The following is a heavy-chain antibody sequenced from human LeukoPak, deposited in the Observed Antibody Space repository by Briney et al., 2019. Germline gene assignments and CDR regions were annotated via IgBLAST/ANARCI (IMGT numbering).Heavy chain of an antibody. CDR2: ISAYNGNT. Sequence: ASVKVSCKASGYTFISYGISWVRQAPGQGLEWMGWISAYNGNTNYAQKLQGRVTMTTDTSTSTAYMELRSLRSDDTAVYYCARVVHRSYYYDSSGYPAPMDFDYWGQGTLVTVSS. D-gene: IGHD3-22*01. J-gene: IGHJ4*02. V-gene: IGHV1-18*01. CDR3: ARVVHRSYYYDSSGYPAPMDFDY. CDR1: GYTFISYG.